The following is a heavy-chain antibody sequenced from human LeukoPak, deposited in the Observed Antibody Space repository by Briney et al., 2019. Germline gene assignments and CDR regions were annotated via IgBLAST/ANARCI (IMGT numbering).Heavy chain of an antibody. CDR3: ARIVQITGTIPH. J-gene: IGHJ4*02. V-gene: IGHV4-39*07. CDR2: IYYGGST. CDR1: GGSISSSSYY. Sequence: SETLSLTCTVSGGSISSSSYYWGWIRQPPGKGLEWIGSIYYGGSTYYNPSLKSRVTISVDTAKNKFFLRLGSVTAADTAVYYCARIVQITGTIPHWGQGTLVTVSS. D-gene: IGHD1-1*01.